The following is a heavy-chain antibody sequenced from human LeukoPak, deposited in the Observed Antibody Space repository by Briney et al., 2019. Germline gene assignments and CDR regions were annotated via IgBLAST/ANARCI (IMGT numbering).Heavy chain of an antibody. CDR3: ARDGGAVAGRFDY. CDR2: IIPIFGTA. CDR1: GGTFSSYA. J-gene: IGHJ4*02. D-gene: IGHD6-19*01. Sequence: GSSVKVSCKASGGTFSSYAISWVRQAPGQGLEWMGGIIPIFGTANYAQKFQRRVTITADESTSTAYMELSSLRSEDTAVYYCARDGGAVAGRFDYWGQGTLVTVSS. V-gene: IGHV1-69*01.